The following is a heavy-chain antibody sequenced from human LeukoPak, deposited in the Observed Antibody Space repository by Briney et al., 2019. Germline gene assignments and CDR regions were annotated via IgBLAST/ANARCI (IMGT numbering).Heavy chain of an antibody. Sequence: GASMKVSCKASGYTFTGYYMHWVRQAPGQGLEWMGRINPNSGGTNYAQKFQGRVTMTRDTSISTAYMELSRLRSDDTAVYYCATTGIFGVAKGYFDYWGQGTLVTVSS. CDR3: ATTGIFGVAKGYFDY. CDR1: GYTFTGYY. D-gene: IGHD3-3*01. V-gene: IGHV1-2*06. J-gene: IGHJ4*02. CDR2: INPNSGGT.